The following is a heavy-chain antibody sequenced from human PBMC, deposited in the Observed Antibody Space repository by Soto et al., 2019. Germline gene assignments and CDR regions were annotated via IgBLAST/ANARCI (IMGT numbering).Heavy chain of an antibody. J-gene: IGHJ4*02. V-gene: IGHV3-30-3*01. CDR3: ARDTLQQPPVLTSYFDY. Sequence: GGSLRLSCAASGFSFSRYAMHWVRQAPGKGLEWVAVISYDGSNKYYADSVKGRFTISRDNSKNTLYLQMNSLRAEDTAVYYCARDTLQQPPVLTSYFDYPGPATLLTIS. D-gene: IGHD1-1*01. CDR2: ISYDGSNK. CDR1: GFSFSRYA.